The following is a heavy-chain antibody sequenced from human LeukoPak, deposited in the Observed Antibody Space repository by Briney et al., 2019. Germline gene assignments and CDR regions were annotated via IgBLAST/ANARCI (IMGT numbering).Heavy chain of an antibody. V-gene: IGHV1-2*02. CDR1: GYTFTGYY. J-gene: IGHJ4*02. CDR2: INPNSGGT. Sequence: GASVKVSCKASGYTFTGYYMHWVRQAPGQGLEWMGWINPNSGGTNYAQKFQGRVTMTRDTSISTAYMELSGLRSDDTAVYYCARSPPDYYDSSGSPGDYWGQGTLVTVSS. CDR3: ARSPPDYYDSSGSPGDY. D-gene: IGHD3-22*01.